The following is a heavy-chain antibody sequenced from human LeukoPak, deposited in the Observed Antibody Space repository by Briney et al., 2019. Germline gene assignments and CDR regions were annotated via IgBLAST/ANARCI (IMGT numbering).Heavy chain of an antibody. J-gene: IGHJ4*02. CDR3: ARRYSSTWYYFDY. CDR1: GFTFSSFA. CDR2: ISYDGTNK. V-gene: IGHV3-30-3*01. D-gene: IGHD6-13*01. Sequence: PGGSLRLSCAASGFTFSSFAMHWVRQAPGKGLEWVAVISYDGTNKYYADSVKGRFTISRDNPQSTVYLQMNSLRAEDTAVYYCARRYSSTWYYFDYWGQGTLVTVSS.